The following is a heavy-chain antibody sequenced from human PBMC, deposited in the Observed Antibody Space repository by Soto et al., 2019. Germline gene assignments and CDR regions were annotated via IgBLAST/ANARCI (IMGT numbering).Heavy chain of an antibody. D-gene: IGHD3-16*01. Sequence: ASVKVSCKASGYTFTGYYMHWVRQAPGQGLEWMGWINPNSGGTNYAQKFQGWVTMTRDTSISTAYMELSRLRSDDTDVYYCASIGANADDAFDIWGQGTMVTVSS. J-gene: IGHJ3*02. CDR1: GYTFTGYY. V-gene: IGHV1-2*04. CDR2: INPNSGGT. CDR3: ASIGANADDAFDI.